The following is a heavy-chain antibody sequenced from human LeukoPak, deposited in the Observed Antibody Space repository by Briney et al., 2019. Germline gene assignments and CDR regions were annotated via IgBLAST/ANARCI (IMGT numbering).Heavy chain of an antibody. V-gene: IGHV4-61*05. CDR3: ARGAYCSSTSCYISWFDP. J-gene: IGHJ5*02. Sequence: SETLSLTCSVSGGSITRSNYYWGWIRQPPGKGLEWIGNIYYSGSTNYNPSLKSRVTISVDTSKNQFSLKLSSVTAADTAVYYCARGAYCSSTSCYISWFDPWGQGTLVTVSS. CDR2: IYYSGST. D-gene: IGHD2-2*02. CDR1: GGSITRSNYY.